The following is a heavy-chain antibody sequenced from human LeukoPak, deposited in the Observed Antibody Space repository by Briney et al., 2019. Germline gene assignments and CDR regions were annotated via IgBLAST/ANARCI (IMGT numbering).Heavy chain of an antibody. J-gene: IGHJ6*03. Sequence: GGSLRLSCAASGFTFDDYGMSWVRQAPGKGLEWVSGINWNGGSTGYADSVKGRFTISRDNAKNSLYLQMNSLRAEDTALYHCARVRATVTTLHYYYYYYMDVWGKGTTVTISS. CDR2: INWNGGST. D-gene: IGHD4-17*01. CDR1: GFTFDDYG. CDR3: ARVRATVTTLHYYYYYYMDV. V-gene: IGHV3-20*01.